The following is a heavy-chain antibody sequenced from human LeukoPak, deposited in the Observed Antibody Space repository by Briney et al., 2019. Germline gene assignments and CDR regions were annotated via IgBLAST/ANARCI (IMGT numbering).Heavy chain of an antibody. CDR1: GYTFTDYY. V-gene: IGHV1-2*02. J-gene: IGHJ5*02. CDR2: INPNSGGT. Sequence: ASVKVSCKASGYTFTDYYMHWVRQAPGQGLEWMGWINPNSGGTNYAQKFQGIVTMTRDTSISTAYMELSRLRSDDTAIYYCARADRLHGGPYLIGPWGQGTLVTVSS. D-gene: IGHD2-21*01. CDR3: ARADRLHGGPYLIGP.